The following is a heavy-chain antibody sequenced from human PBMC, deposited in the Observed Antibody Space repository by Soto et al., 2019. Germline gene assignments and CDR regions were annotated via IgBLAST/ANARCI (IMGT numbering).Heavy chain of an antibody. CDR3: AKDVEVVAARSYYDGMDV. J-gene: IGHJ6*02. CDR1: GFTFSSYA. D-gene: IGHD2-15*01. V-gene: IGHV3-23*01. Sequence: EVQLLESGGGLVQPGGSLRLSCAASGFTFSSYAMSWVRQAPGKGLEWVSAISGSGGSTYYADSVKGRFTISRDNSKNTLYLQMNSLRDEDTAVYYCAKDVEVVAARSYYDGMDVWGQGTTVTVSS. CDR2: ISGSGGST.